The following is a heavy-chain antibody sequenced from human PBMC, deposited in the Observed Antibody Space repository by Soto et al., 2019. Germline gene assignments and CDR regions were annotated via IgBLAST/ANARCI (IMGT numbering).Heavy chain of an antibody. J-gene: IGHJ6*02. Sequence: EVQLVVSGGVLVQPGRSQRLSCAASGFTFDDYAMHWVRQAPGKGLEWVSGINWNSGSIGYADSVKGRFTISRDNAKNSLFLHINMLRTKDTALYYCAKENCFRGVRKSMDFCGQVTTVTLSS. CDR1: GFTFDDYA. CDR3: AKENCFRGVRKSMDF. CDR2: INWNSGSI. V-gene: IGHV3-9*01. D-gene: IGHD2-21*01.